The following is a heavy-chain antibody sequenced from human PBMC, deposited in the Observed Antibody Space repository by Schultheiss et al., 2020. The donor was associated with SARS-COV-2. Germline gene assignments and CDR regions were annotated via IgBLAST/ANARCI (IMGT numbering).Heavy chain of an antibody. J-gene: IGHJ5*02. CDR1: GGSISSYY. Sequence: SQTLSLTCTVSGGSISSYYWSWIRQPAGKGLEWIGYIYYSGSTYYNPSLKSRVTISVDTSKNQFSLKLSSVTAADTAVYYCARHVVVAATRGNWFDPWGQGTLVTVSS. V-gene: IGHV4-59*01. D-gene: IGHD2-15*01. CDR3: ARHVVVAATRGNWFDP. CDR2: IYYSGST.